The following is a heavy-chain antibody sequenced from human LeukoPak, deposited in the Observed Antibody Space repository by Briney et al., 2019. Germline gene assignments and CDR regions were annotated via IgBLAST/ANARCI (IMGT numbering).Heavy chain of an antibody. CDR1: GYTFTSYD. V-gene: IGHV1-8*01. CDR3: ASPVLKGYCSGGSCYSWWFDP. CDR2: MNPNSGNT. Sequence: ASVKVSCKASGYTFTSYDINWVRQATGQGLEWMGWMNPNSGNTGYAQKFQGRVTITADESTSIAYMELSSLRSEDTAVYYCASPVLKGYCSGGSCYSWWFDPWGQGTLVTVSS. D-gene: IGHD2-15*01. J-gene: IGHJ5*02.